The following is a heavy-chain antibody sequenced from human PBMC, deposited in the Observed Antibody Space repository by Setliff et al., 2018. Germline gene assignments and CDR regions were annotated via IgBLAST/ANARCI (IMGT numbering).Heavy chain of an antibody. Sequence: KTSKTLSLTCTVSGGSISSGDYYWSWIRQPPGKGLEWIGCVYYSGNTYYNPSLKSRVTMSIDTSKNQFSLKLNSVTAADMAVYYCAREQWLDPPGYYYMDVWAKGTTVTVSS. CDR1: GGSISSGDYY. V-gene: IGHV4-39*07. J-gene: IGHJ6*03. CDR2: VYYSGNT. D-gene: IGHD6-19*01. CDR3: AREQWLDPPGYYYMDV.